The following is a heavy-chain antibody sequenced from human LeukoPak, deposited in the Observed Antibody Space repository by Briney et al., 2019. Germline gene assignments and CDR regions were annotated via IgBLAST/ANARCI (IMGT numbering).Heavy chain of an antibody. J-gene: IGHJ4*02. Sequence: GESLRISCKGSGYSFTSYWISWVRQMPGKGLEWMGRIDPSDSYTNYSPSFQGHVTISADKSISTAYLQWSSLKASDTAMYYCATSDIVATSFGDWGQGTLDTVSS. CDR2: IDPSDSYT. CDR1: GYSFTSYW. CDR3: ATSDIVATSFGD. D-gene: IGHD5-12*01. V-gene: IGHV5-10-1*01.